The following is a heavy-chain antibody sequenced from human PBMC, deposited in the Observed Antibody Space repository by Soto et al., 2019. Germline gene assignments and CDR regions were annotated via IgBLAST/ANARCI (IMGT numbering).Heavy chain of an antibody. CDR1: GFTFRHYY. CDR2: LSSSSSYT. V-gene: IGHV3-11*06. CDR3: ARDGPYNF. J-gene: IGHJ4*02. D-gene: IGHD4-4*01. Sequence: LKISCAAPGFTFRHYYLRGRREGGGKGLEWVSYLSSSSSYTNYADSVKGRFTISRDNAKNSLYLQMNSLRAEDTAVYYCARDGPYNFWGQGTLVTVSS.